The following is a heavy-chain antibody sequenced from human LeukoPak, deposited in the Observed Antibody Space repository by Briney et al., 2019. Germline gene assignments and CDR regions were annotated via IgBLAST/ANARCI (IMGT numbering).Heavy chain of an antibody. CDR2: IRASGDTT. V-gene: IGHV3-23*01. CDR3: AKNFASAWNYYMDV. D-gene: IGHD6-19*01. J-gene: IGHJ6*03. Sequence: GGSLRLSCTASGFTFSNYAMSWVRQAPGKGLQWVSDIRASGDTTHYADSVKGRVTISRDNSKNTMYLQMNRMRAEDKAVYYCAKNFASAWNYYMDVWGKGTPVTVSS. CDR1: GFTFSNYA.